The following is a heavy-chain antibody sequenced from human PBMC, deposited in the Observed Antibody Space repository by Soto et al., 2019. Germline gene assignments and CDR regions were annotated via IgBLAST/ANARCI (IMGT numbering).Heavy chain of an antibody. CDR2: ISGSGGST. CDR1: GFTFSSYA. V-gene: IGHV3-23*01. Sequence: GGSLRLSCAASGFTFSSYAMSWVRQAPGKGLERVSAISGSGGSTYYAEYVKGRFTISRDNSKNTLYLQMNSLRAEDTAVYYCAKSQGGSAMVMAYYYYYGMDVWGQGTTVTVSS. J-gene: IGHJ6*02. CDR3: AKSQGGSAMVMAYYYYYGMDV. D-gene: IGHD5-18*01.